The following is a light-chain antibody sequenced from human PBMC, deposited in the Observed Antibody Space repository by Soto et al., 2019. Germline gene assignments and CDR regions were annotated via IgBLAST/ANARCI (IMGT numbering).Light chain of an antibody. CDR1: SSNIGSNY. J-gene: IGLJ1*01. Sequence: TISCSGSSSNIGSNYVYWYQQLPGTAPKLLIYRNNQRPSGVPDRFSGSKSGTSAPLAISGLRSEDEADYYCAAWDDSLSGPHYVFGTGTKVTVL. CDR3: AAWDDSLSGPHYV. CDR2: RNN. V-gene: IGLV1-47*01.